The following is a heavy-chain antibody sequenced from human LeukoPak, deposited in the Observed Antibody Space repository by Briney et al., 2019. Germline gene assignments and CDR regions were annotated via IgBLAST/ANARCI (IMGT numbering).Heavy chain of an antibody. CDR2: IYYSGST. J-gene: IGHJ4*02. CDR1: GGSLSSHY. V-gene: IGHV4-59*11. D-gene: IGHD3-22*01. Sequence: SETLSLTCIVSGGSLSSHYWSWIRQPPGKGLEYIGYIYYSGSTDYNPSLKSRVTISLDTSKNQFSLNLTSATAADTAVYYCARRSGVLDSRDSRYYFDHWGQGTLVTVSS. CDR3: ARRSGVLDSRDSRYYFDH.